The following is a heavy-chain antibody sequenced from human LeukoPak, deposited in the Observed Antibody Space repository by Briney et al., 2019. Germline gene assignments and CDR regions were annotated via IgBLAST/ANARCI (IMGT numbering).Heavy chain of an antibody. CDR1: GFTFSDYY. Sequence: GGSLRLSCAASGFTFSDYYMIWIRQAPAKGLEWVSYISGSSSYTDYADSARGRSMIFRDNAKNSLYLQMNSLRAEDTAVYYCARADYYGSGSYYNGALDYYYGMDVWGQGTTVTVSS. V-gene: IGHV3-11*05. CDR3: ARADYYGSGSYYNGALDYYYGMDV. CDR2: ISGSSSYT. J-gene: IGHJ6*02. D-gene: IGHD3-10*01.